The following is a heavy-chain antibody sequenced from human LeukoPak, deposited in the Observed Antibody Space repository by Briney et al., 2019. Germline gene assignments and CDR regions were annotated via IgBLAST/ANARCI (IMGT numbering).Heavy chain of an antibody. CDR2: ISSSSSYI. CDR1: GFTFSSYS. Sequence: PVGSLRLSCAAPGFTFSSYSMNWVRQAPGKGLEWVSSISSSSSYIYYADSVKGRFTISRDNAKNSLYLQMNSLRAEDTAVYYCARELQQLWRPIDYWGQGTLVTVSS. D-gene: IGHD5-18*01. J-gene: IGHJ4*02. V-gene: IGHV3-21*01. CDR3: ARELQQLWRPIDY.